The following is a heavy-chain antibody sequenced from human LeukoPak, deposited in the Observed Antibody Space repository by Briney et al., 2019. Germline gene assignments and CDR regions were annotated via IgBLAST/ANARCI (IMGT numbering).Heavy chain of an antibody. CDR1: GFMFNNYW. CDR2: IKQDGSEK. Sequence: PGGSLRLSCGASGFMFNNYWMSWVRQVPGKGLEWVANIKQDGSEKYFVDSVRGRFTISRDNAKNALYLQMNSLRPEDTAIYYCARWGSLGYCGSVTCLPDWYSFDYWGQGTLVTVSS. D-gene: IGHD2-21*01. J-gene: IGHJ4*02. V-gene: IGHV3-7*03. CDR3: ARWGSLGYCGSVTCLPDWYSFDY.